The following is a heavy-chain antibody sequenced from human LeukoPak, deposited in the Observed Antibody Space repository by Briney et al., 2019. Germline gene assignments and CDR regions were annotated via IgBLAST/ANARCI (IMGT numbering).Heavy chain of an antibody. D-gene: IGHD4-17*01. CDR1: GFSFSGYW. J-gene: IGHJ4*02. V-gene: IGHV3-7*03. CDR2: IKEDGSEK. CDR3: ARDDYGDYGGDY. Sequence: GGSLRLSCAASGFSFSGYWMTWVRQAPGKGLEWVANIKEDGSEKYYADFVKGRFTISRDNAKNSLDLQMNSLRSDDTAVYYCARDDYGDYGGDYWGQGTLVTVSS.